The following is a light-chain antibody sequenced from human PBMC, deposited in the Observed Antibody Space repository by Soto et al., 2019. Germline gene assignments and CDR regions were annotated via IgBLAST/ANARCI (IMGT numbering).Light chain of an antibody. J-gene: IGLJ2*01. CDR3: AAWDDSLNAEV. CDR1: SSNIGSNT. Sequence: QLVLTQPPSASGTPGQRVTISCSGSSSNIGSNTVNWYQQLPGTAPKLLIYSNNQRPSGVPDRFSGSKSGTSASLAISGRRSEDEADYYCAAWDDSLNAEVFGGGTKVTVL. V-gene: IGLV1-44*01. CDR2: SNN.